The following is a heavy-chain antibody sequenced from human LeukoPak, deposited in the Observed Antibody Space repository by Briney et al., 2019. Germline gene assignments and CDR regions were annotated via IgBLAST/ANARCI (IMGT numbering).Heavy chain of an antibody. J-gene: IGHJ2*01. V-gene: IGHV1-24*01. CDR2: FDPEDGET. Sequence: ASVKVTCKASGYTLTELSMHWVRQAPGKGLEWMGGFDPEDGETIYAQKFQGRVTMTEDTSTDTAYMELSSLRSEDTAVYYCATDKIMSSSWPKRLYWYFDLWGRGTLVTVSS. D-gene: IGHD6-13*01. CDR1: GYTLTELS. CDR3: ATDKIMSSSWPKRLYWYFDL.